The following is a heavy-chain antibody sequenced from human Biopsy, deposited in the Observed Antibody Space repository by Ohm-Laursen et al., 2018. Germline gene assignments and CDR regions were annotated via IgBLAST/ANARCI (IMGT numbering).Heavy chain of an antibody. D-gene: IGHD2-2*01. J-gene: IGHJ6*02. Sequence: SDTLSLTCTVSGGSVSDSFHFWSWIRQPPGKSLEWIGDVYYSGTTNYNPSLKSRLTISVDTSKNQFSLNLNSVTAADTAVYFCARDVKRYCSGTSCYSGYFGMDVWGQGTTVTVS. CDR3: ARDVKRYCSGTSCYSGYFGMDV. V-gene: IGHV4-61*01. CDR2: VYYSGTT. CDR1: GGSVSDSFHF.